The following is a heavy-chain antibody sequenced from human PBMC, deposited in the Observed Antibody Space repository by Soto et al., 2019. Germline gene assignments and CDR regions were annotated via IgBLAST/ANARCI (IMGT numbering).Heavy chain of an antibody. CDR3: AREQYYDFWSGFDY. J-gene: IGHJ4*02. Sequence: SETLSLTCTVSGGSISSGDSYCSWIRQPPGKGLEWIGYIYYSGSTYYTPSLKSRVTISVDTSKNQFSLKLSSVTAADTAVYYCAREQYYDFWSGFDYWGQGTLVTVSS. CDR1: GGSISSGDSY. D-gene: IGHD3-3*01. CDR2: IYYSGST. V-gene: IGHV4-30-4*01.